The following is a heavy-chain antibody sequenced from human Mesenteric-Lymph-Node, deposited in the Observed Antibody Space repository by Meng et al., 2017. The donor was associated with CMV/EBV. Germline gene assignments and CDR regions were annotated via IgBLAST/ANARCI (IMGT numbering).Heavy chain of an antibody. CDR3: ARWGFESFNWFDP. D-gene: IGHD7-27*01. CDR2: IYYSGTT. Sequence: SGGSSSSGDYYWSWIRQHPGKGLEWIGYIYYSGTTYYNPSLKTRVTISVDTSKNQFSLKLSSVTAADTAVYYCARWGFESFNWFDPWGQGTLVTVSS. J-gene: IGHJ5*02. CDR1: GGSSSSGDYY. V-gene: IGHV4-31*02.